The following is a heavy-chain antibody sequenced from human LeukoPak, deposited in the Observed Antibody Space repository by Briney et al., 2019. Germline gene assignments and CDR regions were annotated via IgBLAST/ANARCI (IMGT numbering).Heavy chain of an antibody. CDR1: GYTLTELS. CDR3: AIAQNWKAGWFDP. CDR2: VNPEDGET. Sequence: ASVKVSCKVSGYTLTELSIHWVRQAPGKGLEWMGGVNPEDGETIYAQKFQGRVTMTEDTPIDTTYMEVSNLRSEDTAVYFCAIAQNWKAGWFDPWGQGTLVTVSS. V-gene: IGHV1-24*01. J-gene: IGHJ5*02. D-gene: IGHD1-1*01.